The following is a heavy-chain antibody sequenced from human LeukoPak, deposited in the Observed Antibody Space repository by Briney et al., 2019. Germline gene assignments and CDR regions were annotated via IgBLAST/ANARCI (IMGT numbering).Heavy chain of an antibody. V-gene: IGHV3-30*18. CDR2: ISYDGSNK. CDR3: AKDIVATILGRYYMDV. Sequence: PGGSLRLSCAASGFTFSSYGMHWVRQAPGKGLEWVAVISYDGSNKYYADSVKGRFTISRDNSKNTLYLQMNSLRAEDTAVYYCAKDIVATILGRYYMDVWGKGTTVTISS. CDR1: GFTFSSYG. J-gene: IGHJ6*03. D-gene: IGHD5-12*01.